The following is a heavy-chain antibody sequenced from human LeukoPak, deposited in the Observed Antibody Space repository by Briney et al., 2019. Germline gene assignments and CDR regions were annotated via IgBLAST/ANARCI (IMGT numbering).Heavy chain of an antibody. V-gene: IGHV3-74*01. CDR1: GNYW. Sequence: GGSLRLSCAASGNYWMHWVRQAPGKGLVWVSHINSDGSWTSYADSVKGRFTISKDNAKNTVYLQMNNLRAEDTAVYYCARDRGSYNWGQGTLVTVSS. J-gene: IGHJ4*02. CDR3: ARDRGSYN. D-gene: IGHD1-26*01. CDR2: INSDGSWT.